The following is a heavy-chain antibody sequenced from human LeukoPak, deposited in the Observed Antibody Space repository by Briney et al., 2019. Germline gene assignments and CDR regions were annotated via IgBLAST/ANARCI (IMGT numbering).Heavy chain of an antibody. D-gene: IGHD1-26*01. CDR2: ISAYNGNT. Sequence: ASLKVSCKASGYTFSNYGISWVRQAPGQGLEWMGWISAYNGNTNYAQKLQGRVTMTTDTSTSTAYMELRSLRSDDTAVYYCARDLGSGSSVGAFDIWGQGTMVTVSS. CDR1: GYTFSNYG. J-gene: IGHJ3*02. V-gene: IGHV1-18*01. CDR3: ARDLGSGSSVGAFDI.